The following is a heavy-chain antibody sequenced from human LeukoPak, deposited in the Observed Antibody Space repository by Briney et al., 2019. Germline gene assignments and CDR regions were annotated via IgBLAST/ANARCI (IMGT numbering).Heavy chain of an antibody. J-gene: IGHJ4*02. CDR3: ARAGSHRNSGYDY. Sequence: GGSLRLSCAASGFTSSSYIMNWVRQTPGKGLEWVSYISRSGSTIYFADSVNGRFTFSRDNAKNSLYLQMDSLRVEDTAVYYCARAGSHRNSGYDYWGQGTLVTVSS. CDR1: GFTSSSYI. V-gene: IGHV3-48*04. CDR2: ISRSGSTI. D-gene: IGHD5-12*01.